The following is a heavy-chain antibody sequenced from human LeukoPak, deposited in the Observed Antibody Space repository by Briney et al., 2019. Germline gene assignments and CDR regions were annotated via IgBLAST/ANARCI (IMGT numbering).Heavy chain of an antibody. V-gene: IGHV3-48*03. CDR3: ARDRYDSSGYYFDC. J-gene: IGHJ4*02. Sequence: PGGSLRLSCAASGFTFSSYEMNWVRQAPGKGLEWVSYISSSGSTIYYADSVKGRFTISRDNAKNSLYLQMNSLRAEDTAVYYCARDRYDSSGYYFDCWGQGTLVTVSS. CDR1: GFTFSSYE. CDR2: ISSSGSTI. D-gene: IGHD3-22*01.